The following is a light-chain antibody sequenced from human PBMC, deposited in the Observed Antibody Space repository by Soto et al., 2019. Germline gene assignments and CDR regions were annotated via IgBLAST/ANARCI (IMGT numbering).Light chain of an antibody. CDR1: QTFSNSF. CDR2: GTS. J-gene: IGKJ5*01. Sequence: EIALTQSPGTLSLSPGERATLSCRASQTFSNSFLSWFQQIPGQAPRLLIYGTSSRATGIPDRFSGSGSGTDFTLTISRLEPEDFAVYYCQQYGNSPITFGQGTRLEIK. CDR3: QQYGNSPIT. V-gene: IGKV3-20*01.